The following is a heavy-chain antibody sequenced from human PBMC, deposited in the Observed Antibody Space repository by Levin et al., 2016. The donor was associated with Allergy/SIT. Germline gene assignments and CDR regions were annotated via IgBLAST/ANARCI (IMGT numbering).Heavy chain of an antibody. J-gene: IGHJ4*02. CDR2: IIPIFGTA. CDR3: ARLGSRGHDSSGYYYVAIDY. V-gene: IGHV1-69*06. D-gene: IGHD3-22*01. Sequence: WVRQAPGQGLEWMGGIIPIFGTANYAQKFQGRVTITADKSTSTAYMELSSLRSEDTAVYYCARLGSRGHDSSGYYYVAIDYWGQGTLVTVSS.